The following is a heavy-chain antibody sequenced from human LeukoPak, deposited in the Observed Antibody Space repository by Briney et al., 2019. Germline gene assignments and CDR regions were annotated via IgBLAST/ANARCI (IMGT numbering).Heavy chain of an antibody. D-gene: IGHD2-2*01. CDR3: ARHRCTSATCQMRYVFDI. Sequence: SETLSLTCAVYGGSLSGYYWSWIRQPPGKGLEWIGEINYSGGTNYKPSLESRVIISLDTSKNQFSLKLSSVTAADTAVYSCARHRCTSATCQMRYVFDIWAQGAMVTVSS. CDR1: GGSLSGYY. CDR2: INYSGGT. V-gene: IGHV4-34*01. J-gene: IGHJ3*02.